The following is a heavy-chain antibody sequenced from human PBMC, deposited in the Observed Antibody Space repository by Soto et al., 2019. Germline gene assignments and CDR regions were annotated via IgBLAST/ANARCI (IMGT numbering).Heavy chain of an antibody. CDR1: GYTFTSYG. V-gene: IGHV1-18*01. D-gene: IGHD3-22*01. J-gene: IGHJ5*02. CDR2: ISAYNGNT. CDR3: ARVKGSGYHNWFDP. Sequence: ASVKVSCKASGYTFTSYGISWVRQAPGQGLEWMGWISAYNGNTNYAQKPQGRVTMTTDTSTSTAYMELRSLRSDDTAVYYCARVKGSGYHNWFDPWGQGTLVTVSS.